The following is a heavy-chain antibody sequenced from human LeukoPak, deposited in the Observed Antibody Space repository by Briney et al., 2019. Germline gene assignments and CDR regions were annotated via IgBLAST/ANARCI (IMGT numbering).Heavy chain of an antibody. D-gene: IGHD5-18*01. Sequence: PSETLSLTCAVYGGSFSGYYRSWIRQPPGKGLEWIGEINHSGSTNYNPSLKSRVTISVDTSKNQFSLKLSSVTAADTAVYYCARGRMVDTALPRVWYFDLWGRGTLVTVSS. J-gene: IGHJ2*01. CDR3: ARGRMVDTALPRVWYFDL. CDR1: GGSFSGYY. CDR2: INHSGST. V-gene: IGHV4-34*01.